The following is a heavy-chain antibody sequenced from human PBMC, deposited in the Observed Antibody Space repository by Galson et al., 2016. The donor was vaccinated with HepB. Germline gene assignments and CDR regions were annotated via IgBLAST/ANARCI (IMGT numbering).Heavy chain of an antibody. CDR2: IYSGEDT. Sequence: SETLSLTCIVSGGSISSDYYWGWIRQPPGRGLEWIGSIYSGEDTYYNPSLKSRVTISVDTSKNQVSLRLDSVTAAETGVYYCATGIVVAGKYYYHYMDVWGKGTTVTVSS. CDR3: ATGIVVAGKYYYHYMDV. CDR1: GGSISSDYY. V-gene: IGHV4-39*01. J-gene: IGHJ6*03. D-gene: IGHD6-19*01.